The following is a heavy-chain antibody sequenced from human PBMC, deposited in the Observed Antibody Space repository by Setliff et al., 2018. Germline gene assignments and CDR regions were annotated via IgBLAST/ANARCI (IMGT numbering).Heavy chain of an antibody. CDR1: GYTFTSYS. CDR3: ARASRFGTIVWKGDYYMDV. CDR2: INTENGDP. D-gene: IGHD2-15*01. Sequence: GASVKVSCKASGYTFTSYSITWVRQAPGRGLEWLGWINTENGDPTYAQDFTGRFVFSVDTSAGTAYLQISSLKAEDTAVYYCARASRFGTIVWKGDYYMDVWGRGTTVTVSS. J-gene: IGHJ6*03. V-gene: IGHV7-4-1*02.